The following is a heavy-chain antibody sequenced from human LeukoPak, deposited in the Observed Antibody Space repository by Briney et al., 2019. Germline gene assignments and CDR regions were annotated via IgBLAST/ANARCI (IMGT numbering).Heavy chain of an antibody. J-gene: IGHJ4*02. D-gene: IGHD2-21*02. V-gene: IGHV4-39*07. Sequence: SETLSLTCTVSGGSISSSSYYWGWIRQPPGKGLEWIGSIYYSGSTYYNPSLKSRVTISVDTFKNQFSLKLSSVTAADTAVYYCARDRHIVVVTFAFDYWGQGTLVTVSS. CDR2: IYYSGST. CDR1: GGSISSSSYY. CDR3: ARDRHIVVVTFAFDY.